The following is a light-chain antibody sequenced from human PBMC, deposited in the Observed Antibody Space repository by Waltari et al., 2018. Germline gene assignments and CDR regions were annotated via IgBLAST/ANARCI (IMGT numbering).Light chain of an antibody. CDR3: QHYYRTPYS. CDR2: CAS. Sequence: IVMTQSPASLAVSLVERATINCKANQSVFFSSTNKNYVAWYQQRPGQPPRLLLSCASMRESGVPDRVVGSGSGTDFTLTINSLQAEYVALYYCQHYYRTPYSFGQGTKLEIK. J-gene: IGKJ2*03. V-gene: IGKV4-1*01. CDR1: QSVFFSSTNKNY.